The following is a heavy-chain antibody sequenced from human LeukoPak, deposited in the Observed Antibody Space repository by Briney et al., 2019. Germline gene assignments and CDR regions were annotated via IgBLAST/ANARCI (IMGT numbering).Heavy chain of an antibody. CDR2: IKQDGSEK. J-gene: IGHJ4*02. Sequence: GGSLRLSCAVSGFTFSSYWMSWVRQAPGKGLEWVANIKQDGSEKYYVDSVKGRFTISRDNAKNSLYLRMNTLRAEDTAVYYCARDRYITRSWGYDFDYWGQGTLVTVSS. CDR1: GFTFSSYW. V-gene: IGHV3-7*01. D-gene: IGHD6-13*01. CDR3: ARDRYITRSWGYDFDY.